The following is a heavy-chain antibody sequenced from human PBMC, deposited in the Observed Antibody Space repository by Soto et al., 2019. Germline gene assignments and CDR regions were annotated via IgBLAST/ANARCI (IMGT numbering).Heavy chain of an antibody. V-gene: IGHV3-7*01. CDR3: ARGHKGLEV. J-gene: IGHJ6*02. CDR2: IKQDGSEK. Sequence: GGSLRLSCEASGLVFSSFWMSWVRQAPGKGLEWVAYIKQDGSEKYYVDSVEGRFTISRDNPKSSLYLQMNNLRAEDTAVYYCARGHKGLEVWGQGTTVTVSS. CDR1: GLVFSSFW.